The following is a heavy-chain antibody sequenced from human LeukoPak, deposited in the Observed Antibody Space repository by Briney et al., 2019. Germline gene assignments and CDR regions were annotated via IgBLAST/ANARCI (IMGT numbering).Heavy chain of an antibody. J-gene: IGHJ4*02. V-gene: IGHV3-23*01. CDR1: GFTFSSYA. CDR2: ISGSGGST. Sequence: GGSLRLSCAASGFTFSSYAMSWVRQAPGKGLEWVSAISGSGGSTNYADYAKGQFTISRDNSKNTVYLHMNNLRAEDTAVYYCAKEGRKTGNTYGYEYDCWGQGTLVTVSS. D-gene: IGHD5-18*01. CDR3: AKEGRKTGNTYGYEYDC.